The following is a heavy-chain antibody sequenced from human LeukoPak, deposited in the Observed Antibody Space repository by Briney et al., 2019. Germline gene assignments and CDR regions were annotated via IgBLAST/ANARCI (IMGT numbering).Heavy chain of an antibody. CDR3: ANVANYYDSSGYHN. Sequence: PGGSLRLSCAASGFTFSSYAMSWVRQAPGKGLEWVPAISGSGGSTYYADSVKGRFTISRDNSKNTLYLQMNSLRAEDTAVYYCANVANYYDSSGYHNWGQGTLVTVSS. CDR1: GFTFSSYA. V-gene: IGHV3-23*01. CDR2: ISGSGGST. J-gene: IGHJ4*02. D-gene: IGHD3-22*01.